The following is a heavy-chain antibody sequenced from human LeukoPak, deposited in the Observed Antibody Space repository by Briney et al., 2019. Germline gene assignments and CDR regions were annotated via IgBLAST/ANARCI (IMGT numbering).Heavy chain of an antibody. D-gene: IGHD3-22*01. CDR1: GGSLSSYY. CDR2: IYTSGST. CDR3: ARDQDYYDSSGYLFDY. Sequence: LETLSLTCTVSGGSLSSYYWSWIRQPAGEGREWIGRIYTSGSTNYNPSLKSRVTMSVDTSKNQFSLKLSSVTAADTAVYYCARDQDYYDSSGYLFDYWGQGTLVTVSS. J-gene: IGHJ4*02. V-gene: IGHV4-4*07.